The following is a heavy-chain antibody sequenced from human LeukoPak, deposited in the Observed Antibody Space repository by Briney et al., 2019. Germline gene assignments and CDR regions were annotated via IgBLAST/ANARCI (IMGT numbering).Heavy chain of an antibody. J-gene: IGHJ3*02. CDR2: IKQDGSEK. CDR3: ASNLIKVLHAFHI. V-gene: IGHV3-7*01. CDR1: GFTFSSYW. D-gene: IGHD1-1*01. Sequence: GGSLRLSCAASGFTFSSYWMSWVRQAPGKGLEWVANIKQDGSEKYYVDSVKGRFTISRDNAKNSLYLQMNSLRAEDTAVYYCASNLIKVLHAFHIWGQGTMVTVSS.